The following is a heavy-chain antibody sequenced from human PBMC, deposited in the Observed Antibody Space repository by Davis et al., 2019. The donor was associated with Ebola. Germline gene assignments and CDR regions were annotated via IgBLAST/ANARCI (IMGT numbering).Heavy chain of an antibody. CDR3: VPGTWI. Sequence: GESLKISCAASGFTFSSYAMSWVRQAPGKGLVWVSHISPEGSGTKYADSVKGRFTISRDNAKNSLYLQMNTLRVEDTAVYYCVPGTWIRGQGTLVTVSS. D-gene: IGHD5-18*01. V-gene: IGHV3-23*01. J-gene: IGHJ4*02. CDR1: GFTFSSYA. CDR2: ISPEGSGT.